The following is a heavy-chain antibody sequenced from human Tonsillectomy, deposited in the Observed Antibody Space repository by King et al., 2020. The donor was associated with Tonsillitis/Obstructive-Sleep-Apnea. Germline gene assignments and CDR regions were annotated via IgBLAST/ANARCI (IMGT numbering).Heavy chain of an antibody. CDR1: CFTFSSYA. V-gene: IGHV3-23*04. CDR2: TSFSGGSK. Sequence: VQLVESGGGLVQPGGSLRLSYAASCFTFSSYAMSWVRQAPGKGLEWVSATSFSGGSKYYPDSVKGRLTISRDNSKNTLYLQMNSLRAEDTAVYYCAGGGAFDIWGQGTMVTVSS. CDR3: AGGGAFDI. D-gene: IGHD3-16*01. J-gene: IGHJ3*02.